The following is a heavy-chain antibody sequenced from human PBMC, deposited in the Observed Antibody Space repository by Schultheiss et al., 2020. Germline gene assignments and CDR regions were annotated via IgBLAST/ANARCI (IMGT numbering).Heavy chain of an antibody. CDR2: IYSGGST. CDR3: ARDLGYSYGGIDY. D-gene: IGHD5-18*01. Sequence: GGSLRLSCAASGFTFSSYAMFWVRQAPGKGLEWVSVIYSGGSTYYADSVKGRFTISRDNSKNTLYLQMNSLRAEDTAVYYCARDLGYSYGGIDYWGQGTLVTGSS. V-gene: IGHV3-53*01. J-gene: IGHJ4*02. CDR1: GFTFSSYA.